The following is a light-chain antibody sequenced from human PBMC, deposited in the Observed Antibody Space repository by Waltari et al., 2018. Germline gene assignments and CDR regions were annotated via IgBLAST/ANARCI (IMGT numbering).Light chain of an antibody. J-gene: IGLJ2*01. Sequence: AVVTQEPSLTVSPGGTVTPTCGTTHGPVTRVHYPYWFQQKPGQAPRTLIFDTSHRQSWTPARFSGSLLGGKAALTLSGAQPEDAAIYYCLLSYDDARGVFGGGTTLTVL. CDR2: DTS. CDR1: HGPVTRVHY. V-gene: IGLV7-46*01. CDR3: LLSYDDARGV.